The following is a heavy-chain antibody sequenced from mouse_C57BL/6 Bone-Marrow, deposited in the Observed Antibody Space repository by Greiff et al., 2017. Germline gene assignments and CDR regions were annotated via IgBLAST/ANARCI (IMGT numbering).Heavy chain of an antibody. D-gene: IGHD2-1*01. CDR1: GYAFSSSW. Sequence: QVQLQQSGPELVKPGASVKISCKASGYAFSSSWMNWVKQRPGKGLEWIGRIYPGDGDTNYNGKFKGKATLTADKSSSTAYMQLSSLTSEDSAVYFCARRGDYYGNYGYFDYWGQGTTLTVSS. J-gene: IGHJ2*01. CDR3: ARRGDYYGNYGYFDY. V-gene: IGHV1-82*01. CDR2: IYPGDGDT.